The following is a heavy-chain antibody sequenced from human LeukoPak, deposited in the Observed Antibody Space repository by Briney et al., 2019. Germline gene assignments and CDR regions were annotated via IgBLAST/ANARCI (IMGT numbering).Heavy chain of an antibody. D-gene: IGHD2-21*02. CDR3: ARDCGGDCYSRRPREVDWFDP. V-gene: IGHV7-4-1*02. CDR2: INTNTGNP. J-gene: IGHJ5*02. CDR1: GYTFTSYA. Sequence: ASVKVSCKASGYTFTSYAMNWVRQAPGQGLEWMGWINTNTGNPTYAQGFTGRFVFSLDTSVSTAYLQISSLKAEDTAVYYCARDCGGDCYSRRPREVDWFDPWGQGTLVTVSS.